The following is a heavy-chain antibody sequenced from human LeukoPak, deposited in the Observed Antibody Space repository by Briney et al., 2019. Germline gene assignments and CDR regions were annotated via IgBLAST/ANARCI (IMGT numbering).Heavy chain of an antibody. V-gene: IGHV4-59*01. J-gene: IGHJ5*02. CDR1: GDSITSYY. CDR3: VRGGGWDDWFDP. Sequence: SETLSLTCTVSGDSITSYYWTWIRQPPGKGLEWIGYTHYSGSTNYNPSLKSRVTISVDTSKNQFSLKLRSVTAADTAVYYCVRGGGWDDWFDPWGQGTLVTVSS. D-gene: IGHD6-19*01. CDR2: THYSGST.